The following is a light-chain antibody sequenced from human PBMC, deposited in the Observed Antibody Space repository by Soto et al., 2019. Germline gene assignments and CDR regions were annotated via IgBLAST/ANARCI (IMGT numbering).Light chain of an antibody. J-gene: IGLJ2*01. CDR3: QSYDSSLNAVV. Sequence: QSVLTQPPSVSGAPGQGVTISCTGSRSNIGAGYDVHWYQQLPGTAPKLLIYDNNNRPSGVPDRFSGSKSGTSASLAITGLQAEDEADYYCQSYDSSLNAVVFGGGTQLTVL. CDR1: RSNIGAGYD. CDR2: DNN. V-gene: IGLV1-40*01.